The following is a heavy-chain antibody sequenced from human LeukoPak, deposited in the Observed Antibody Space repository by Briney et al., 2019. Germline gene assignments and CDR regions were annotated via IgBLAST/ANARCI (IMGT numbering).Heavy chain of an antibody. V-gene: IGHV3-30*18. J-gene: IGHJ6*03. D-gene: IGHD5-18*01. CDR3: AKVQSMVTGGYYYYYMDV. Sequence: GGSLRLSCAASGFTFSSYGVHWVRQAPGKGLEWVAVISYDGSNKYYADSVKGRFTISRDNSKNTLYLQMNSLRAEDTAVYYCAKVQSMVTGGYYYYYMDVWGKGTTVTVSS. CDR1: GFTFSSYG. CDR2: ISYDGSNK.